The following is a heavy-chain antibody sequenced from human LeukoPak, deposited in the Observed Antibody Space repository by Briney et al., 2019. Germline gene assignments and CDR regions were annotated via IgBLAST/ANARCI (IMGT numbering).Heavy chain of an antibody. CDR3: AKAPAIKKPPKPDY. CDR2: ISYDGSNK. Sequence: GRSLRLSCAASGFTFSSYGMHWVRQAPGKGLEWVAVISYDGSNKYYADSVKGRFTISRDNSKNTLYLQMNSLRAEDTAVYYCAKAPAIKKPPKPDYWGQGTLVTVSS. CDR1: GFTFSSYG. V-gene: IGHV3-30*18. J-gene: IGHJ4*02.